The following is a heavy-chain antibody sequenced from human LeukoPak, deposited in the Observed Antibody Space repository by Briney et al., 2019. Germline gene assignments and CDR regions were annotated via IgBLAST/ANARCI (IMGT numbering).Heavy chain of an antibody. CDR3: ARDYPSSLVVPAAYYYYGMDV. Sequence: GGSLRLSCAASGFTFSSYWMSRVRQAPGKGLEWVANIKQDGSEKYYVDSVKGRFTISRDNAKNSLYLQMNSLRAEDTAVYYCARDYPSSLVVPAAYYYYGMDVWGQGTTVTVSS. D-gene: IGHD2-2*01. CDR1: GFTFSSYW. CDR2: IKQDGSEK. J-gene: IGHJ6*02. V-gene: IGHV3-7*03.